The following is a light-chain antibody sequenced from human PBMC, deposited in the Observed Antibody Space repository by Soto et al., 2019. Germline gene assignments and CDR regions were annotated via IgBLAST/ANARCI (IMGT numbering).Light chain of an antibody. V-gene: IGKV3-20*01. CDR3: QQYGRSPPIT. CDR1: QSVSSSY. Sequence: EIVLTQSPGTLSLSPGERATLSCRASQSVSSSYLAWYQQKPGQAPRLLIYGASGRATGIPDRFSGSGSGTDFTLIISRLEPEDFAVYYCQQYGRSPPITFGPGTKVDIK. CDR2: GAS. J-gene: IGKJ3*01.